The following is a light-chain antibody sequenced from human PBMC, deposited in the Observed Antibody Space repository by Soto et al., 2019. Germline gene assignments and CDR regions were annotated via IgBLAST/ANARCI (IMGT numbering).Light chain of an antibody. CDR3: QHYNSYSQT. V-gene: IGKV1-5*01. CDR2: DAS. CDR1: QSISSW. Sequence: DIQMTQSPSTLSASVGDRVTITCRASQSISSWLAWYQQNPGKAPKRLIYDASSLERGVPSRFSGSGSGTEFTLTISSLQPDDFATYYCQHYNSYSQTFGQGTKVEIK. J-gene: IGKJ1*01.